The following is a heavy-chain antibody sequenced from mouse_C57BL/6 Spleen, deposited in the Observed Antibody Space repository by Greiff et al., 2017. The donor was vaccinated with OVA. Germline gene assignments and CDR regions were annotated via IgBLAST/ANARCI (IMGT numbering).Heavy chain of an antibody. CDR1: GFTFSDYY. V-gene: IGHV5-16*01. CDR3: ARSPLLGRFDY. D-gene: IGHD4-1*01. Sequence: EVQLVESEGGLVQPGSSMKLSCTASGFTFSDYYMAWVRQVPEKGLEWVANINYDGSSTYYLDSLKSRFIISRDNAKNILYLQMSRLKSEDTATYYCARSPLLGRFDYWGQGTTLTVSS. J-gene: IGHJ2*01. CDR2: INYDGSST.